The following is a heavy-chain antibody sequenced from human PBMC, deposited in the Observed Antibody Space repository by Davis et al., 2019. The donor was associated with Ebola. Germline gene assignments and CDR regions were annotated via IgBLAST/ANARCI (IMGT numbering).Heavy chain of an antibody. J-gene: IGHJ5*02. Sequence: PGGSLRLSCAASGFTFSDYWMHWVRQAPGKGLVWVSRVNDDGSSTTYADFVRGRFTISRDNAKNTLYLQMNSLRAEDTAVYYCASLGTTISSPLFDPWGQGTLVTVSS. D-gene: IGHD4-11*01. CDR3: ASLGTTISSPLFDP. CDR2: VNDDGSST. V-gene: IGHV3-74*01. CDR1: GFTFSDYW.